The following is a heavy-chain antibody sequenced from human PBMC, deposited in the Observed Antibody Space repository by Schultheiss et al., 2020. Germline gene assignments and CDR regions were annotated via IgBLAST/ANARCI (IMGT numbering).Heavy chain of an antibody. V-gene: IGHV1-2*02. J-gene: IGHJ4*02. Sequence: ASVKVSCKASGYTFTGYYMHWVRQAPGQGLEWMGWINPNSGGTNYAQKFQGRVTMTRDTSISTAYMELSRLRSDDTAVYYCAREDIVVVVAADYWGQGTLVTVSS. CDR1: GYTFTGYY. CDR2: INPNSGGT. D-gene: IGHD2-15*01. CDR3: AREDIVVVVAADY.